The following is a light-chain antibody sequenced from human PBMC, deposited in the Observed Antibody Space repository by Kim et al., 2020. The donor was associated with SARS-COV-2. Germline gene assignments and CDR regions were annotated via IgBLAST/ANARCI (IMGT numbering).Light chain of an antibody. J-gene: IGLJ3*02. Sequence: NFMLTQPHSVSESPGKTVSISCTRSSGSIASKYVQWYQRRPGSAPTTLIYGDDRRPSGVPDRFSASIDTSSNSASLIISGLKTEDEADYYCQSYDNDNHGVFGGGTQLTVL. V-gene: IGLV6-57*04. CDR1: SGSIASKY. CDR2: GDD. CDR3: QSYDNDNHGV.